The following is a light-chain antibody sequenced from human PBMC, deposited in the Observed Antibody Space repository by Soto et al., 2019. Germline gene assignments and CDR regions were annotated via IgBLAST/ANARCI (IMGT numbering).Light chain of an antibody. CDR2: DAS. J-gene: IGKJ2*01. CDR3: QQRSNFMYT. V-gene: IGKV3-11*01. Sequence: EIVLTQSPATLSLSPGERVNLSCRASQSVSSFLAWYQQQPGQAPRLLIYDASNRATGIPARFSGSGSGIDFTLTISSLEPEDFAVYYCQQRSNFMYTFGQGTKLELK. CDR1: QSVSSF.